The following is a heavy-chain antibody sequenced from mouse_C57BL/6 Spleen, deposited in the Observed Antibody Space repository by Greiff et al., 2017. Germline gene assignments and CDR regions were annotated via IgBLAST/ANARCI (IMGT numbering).Heavy chain of an antibody. J-gene: IGHJ3*01. D-gene: IGHD2-4*01. V-gene: IGHV1-64*01. CDR2: IHPNSGST. CDR1: GYTFTSYW. Sequence: QVQLQQPGAELVKPGASVKLSCKASGYTFTSYWMHWVKQRPGQGLEWIGMIHPNSGSTNYNEKFKSKATLTVDKSSSTAYMQLSSLTSEDSAVYYCARSFDSARFAYWGQGTLVTVSA. CDR3: ARSFDSARFAY.